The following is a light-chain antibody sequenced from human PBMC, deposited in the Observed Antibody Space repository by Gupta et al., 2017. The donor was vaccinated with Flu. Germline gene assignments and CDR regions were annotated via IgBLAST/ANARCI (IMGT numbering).Light chain of an antibody. CDR2: EVS. Sequence: QSALTQPPSASGSPGQSVPISCTGTSSDVGGSNYVSWYQQHPGKAPKVMIYEVSKRPSGVPDRFSGSKSGNTASLTVSGLQAEDEADYYCSSYAGNTYVFGTGTKVTVL. CDR1: SSDVGGSNY. V-gene: IGLV2-8*01. CDR3: SSYAGNTYV. J-gene: IGLJ1*01.